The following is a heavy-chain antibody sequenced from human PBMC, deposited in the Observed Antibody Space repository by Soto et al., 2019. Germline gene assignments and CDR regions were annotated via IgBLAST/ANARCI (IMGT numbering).Heavy chain of an antibody. Sequence: GESLKISCKGSGYSFAGYWITWVRQKPGKGLGWMGRIDPSDSQTYYSPSFRGHVTISVTKSITTVFLQWSSLRASDTAMYYCARQIYDSDTGPNFQYYFDSWGQGTPVTVS. V-gene: IGHV5-10-1*01. CDR3: ARQIYDSDTGPNFQYYFDS. CDR1: GYSFAGYW. CDR2: IDPSDSQT. D-gene: IGHD3-22*01. J-gene: IGHJ4*02.